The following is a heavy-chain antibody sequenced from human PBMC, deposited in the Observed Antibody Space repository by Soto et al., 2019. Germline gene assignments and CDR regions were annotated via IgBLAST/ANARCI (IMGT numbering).Heavy chain of an antibody. CDR1: GYTFTSYG. CDR3: ARVMSIAGDENYYYYGMDV. D-gene: IGHD6-6*01. CDR2: ISAYNGNT. J-gene: IGHJ6*02. Sequence: QVQLVQSGAEVKKPGASVKVSCKASGYTFTSYGISWVRQAPGQGLEWMGWISAYNGNTNYAQKLQGRVTMTTDTXXSXAXXELRSLRSDDTAVYYCARVMSIAGDENYYYYGMDVWGQGTTVTVSS. V-gene: IGHV1-18*01.